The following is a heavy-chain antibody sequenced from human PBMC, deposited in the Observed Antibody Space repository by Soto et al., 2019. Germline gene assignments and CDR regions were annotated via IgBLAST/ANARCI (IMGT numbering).Heavy chain of an antibody. Sequence: GGSLRLSCAASGFTFSSYGMHWVRQAPGKGLEWVAVISYDGSNKYYADSVKGRFTISRDNSKNTLYLQMNSLRAEDTAVYYCAKDDPLVEPEHLGDIVPSPVDYYYYGMDVWGQGTTVTVSS. CDR2: ISYDGSNK. V-gene: IGHV3-30*18. CDR1: GFTFSSYG. CDR3: AKDDPLVEPEHLGDIVPSPVDYYYYGMDV. D-gene: IGHD2-8*01. J-gene: IGHJ6*02.